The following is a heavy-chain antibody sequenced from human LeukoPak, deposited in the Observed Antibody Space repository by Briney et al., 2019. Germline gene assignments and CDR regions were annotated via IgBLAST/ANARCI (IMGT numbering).Heavy chain of an antibody. CDR2: INPSGGST. CDR3: ARGARLRGVSDAFDI. CDR1: GYTFTFYY. V-gene: IGHV1-46*01. J-gene: IGHJ3*02. Sequence: EASVKVSCKASGYTFTFYYIYWVRQAPGQGLEWMGIINPSGGSTTYAQKFQGRVAMTSDMSTNTLYMELSSLRSEDTAVYYCARGARLRGVSDAFDIWGQGTMVTVSS. D-gene: IGHD3-10*01.